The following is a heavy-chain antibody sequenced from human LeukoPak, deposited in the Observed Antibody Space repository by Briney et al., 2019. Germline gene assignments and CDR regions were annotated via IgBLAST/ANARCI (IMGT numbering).Heavy chain of an antibody. CDR1: GFTFSDYY. V-gene: IGHV3-11*04. CDR2: ISSSGSTI. CDR3: ARDLEYSSGWYAAFDI. Sequence: GRSLRLSCAASGFTFSDYYMSWIRQAPGKGLEWVSYISSSGSTIYYADSVKGRFTISRDNAKNSLYLQMNSLRAEDTAVYYCARDLEYSSGWYAAFDIWGQGTMVTVSS. D-gene: IGHD6-19*01. J-gene: IGHJ3*02.